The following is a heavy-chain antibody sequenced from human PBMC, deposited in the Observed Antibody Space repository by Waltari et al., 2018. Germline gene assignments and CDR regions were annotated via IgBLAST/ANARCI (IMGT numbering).Heavy chain of an antibody. Sequence: QVQLVESGGGVVQPGRSLRPSCAASGFTFIIYGMQWVRQAQGKGLEWVAGISYDGSNKYYADSVKGRFTISRDNSKNTLYLQMNSLRAEDTAVYYCAKRLAVAGHYYYYGMDVWGQGTTVTVSS. CDR1: GFTFIIYG. D-gene: IGHD6-19*01. CDR2: ISYDGSNK. J-gene: IGHJ6*02. CDR3: AKRLAVAGHYYYYGMDV. V-gene: IGHV3-30*18.